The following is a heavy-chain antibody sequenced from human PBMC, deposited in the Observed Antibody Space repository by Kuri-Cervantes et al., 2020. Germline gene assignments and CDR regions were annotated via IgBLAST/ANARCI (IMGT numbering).Heavy chain of an antibody. CDR1: GFTFSSYA. V-gene: IGHV3-30-3*01. J-gene: IGHJ4*02. D-gene: IGHD4-17*01. CDR2: ISYDGSNK. CDR3: ARAKSAIYGDYPRRSGYFDY. Sequence: GESLKISCAASGFTFSSYAMHWARQAPGKGLEWVAVISYDGSNKYYADSVKGRFTISRDNSKNTLYLQMNSLRAEDTAVYYCARAKSAIYGDYPRRSGYFDYWGQGTLVTVSS.